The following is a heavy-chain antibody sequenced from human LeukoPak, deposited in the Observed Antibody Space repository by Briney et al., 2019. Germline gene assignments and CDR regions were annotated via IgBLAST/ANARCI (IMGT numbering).Heavy chain of an antibody. J-gene: IGHJ4*02. CDR3: ARALRIYYYFDY. CDR2: IKSKTDGGTT. V-gene: IGHV3-15*01. D-gene: IGHD1-26*01. Sequence: GGSLRLSCAASGFTFSNAWMSWVRQAPGKGLEWVGRIKSKTDGGTTDYAAPVKGRFTITRDDSKNTLYLQMNSLRAEDTAVYYCARALRIYYYFDYWGQGTLVTVSS. CDR1: GFTFSNAW.